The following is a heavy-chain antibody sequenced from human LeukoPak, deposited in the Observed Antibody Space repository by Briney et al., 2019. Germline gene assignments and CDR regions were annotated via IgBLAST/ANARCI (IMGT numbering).Heavy chain of an antibody. CDR2: IIPIFGTA. CDR1: GGTFSSYA. V-gene: IGHV1-69*13. D-gene: IGHD6-6*01. J-gene: IGHJ6*02. CDR3: AREGKYSSSSSFNYYYYGMDV. Sequence: SVKVSCKASGGTFSSYAISWVRQAPGQGLEWMGGIIPIFGTADYAQKFQGRVTITADESTSTAYMELSSLRSEDTAVYYCAREGKYSSSSSFNYYYYGMDVWGQGTTVTVSS.